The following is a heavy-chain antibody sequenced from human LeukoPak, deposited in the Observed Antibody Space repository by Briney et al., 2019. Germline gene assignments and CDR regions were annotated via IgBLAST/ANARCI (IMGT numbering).Heavy chain of an antibody. CDR1: GGSISSYY. Sequence: SETLSLTCTVSGGSISSYYWSWIRQPPGKGLEWIGYIYTSGSTNYNPSLKSRVTISVDTSKNQFSLKLSSVTAADTAVYYCARTTPGYYYYYYYYMDVWGKGTTVTVS. CDR3: ARTTPGYYYYYYYYMDV. D-gene: IGHD2-15*01. CDR2: IYTSGST. V-gene: IGHV4-4*09. J-gene: IGHJ6*03.